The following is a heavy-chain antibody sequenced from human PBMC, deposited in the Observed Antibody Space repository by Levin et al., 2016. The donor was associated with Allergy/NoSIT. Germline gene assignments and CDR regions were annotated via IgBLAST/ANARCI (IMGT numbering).Heavy chain of an antibody. CDR1: GFMFSSYA. Sequence: GESLKISCAASGFMFSSYAMSWVRQAPGKGLEWVSAISGSGGSTYYADSVKGRFTISRDNSKNTLSLQKMNSLRVEDTAVYYCAKLPFRVAANYHWFDPWGQGTLVTVSS. J-gene: IGHJ5*02. D-gene: IGHD6-19*01. CDR3: AKLPFRVAANYHWFDP. V-gene: IGHV3-23*01. CDR2: ISGSGGST.